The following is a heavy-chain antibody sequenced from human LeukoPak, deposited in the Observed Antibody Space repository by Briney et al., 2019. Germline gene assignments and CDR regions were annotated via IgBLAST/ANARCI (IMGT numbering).Heavy chain of an antibody. V-gene: IGHV3-11*04. CDR1: GFTFSDYY. Sequence: GGSLRLSCAASGFTFSDYYMSWIRQAPGKGLEWVSYISSSGSTIYYADSVKGRFTISRDNAKNSLYLQVNSLTAEDTAVYYCARAGVDTSGYYYQGFDYWGQGTLVTVSS. J-gene: IGHJ4*02. D-gene: IGHD3-3*01. CDR3: ARAGVDTSGYYYQGFDY. CDR2: ISSSGSTI.